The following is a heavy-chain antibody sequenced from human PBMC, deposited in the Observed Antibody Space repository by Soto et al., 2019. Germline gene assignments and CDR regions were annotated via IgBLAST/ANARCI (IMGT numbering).Heavy chain of an antibody. CDR1: GFSLNTHAVG. J-gene: IGHJ4*02. CDR2: VYWDDDE. V-gene: IGHV2-5*02. CDR3: AHAAFGGFVGSFGY. Sequence: QITLKESGPTLVKPTQTLTLTCTFSGFSLNTHAVGVGWIRQPPGKALEWLALVYWDDDERYNLFLKSRLAITKDTSKNQVVLTMTNMDPVDTATYYCAHAAFGGFVGSFGYWGQGTFVTVSS. D-gene: IGHD3-10*01.